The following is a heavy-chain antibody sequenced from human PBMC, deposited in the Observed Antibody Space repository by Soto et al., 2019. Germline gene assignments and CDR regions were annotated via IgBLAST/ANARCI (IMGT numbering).Heavy chain of an antibody. D-gene: IGHD2-21*02. J-gene: IGHJ4*02. CDR1: GFPFNSLS. Sequence: TGGSLRLSCTGSGFPFNSLSLHWVRQGPDKGLEWVAVVSFDGKVTYYADSVKGRFTVSRDISKNTIYLQANSLRPEDTAVYYCAREPYGDSQYFDYWGQGTPVTVS. V-gene: IGHV3-30*04. CDR2: VSFDGKVT. CDR3: AREPYGDSQYFDY.